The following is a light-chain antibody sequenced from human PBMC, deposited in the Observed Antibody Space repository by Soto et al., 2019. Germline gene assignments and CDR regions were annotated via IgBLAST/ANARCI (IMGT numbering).Light chain of an antibody. CDR2: GAS. CDR1: QGVSSGY. J-gene: IGKJ1*01. Sequence: EIVLTQSPGTLSLSPGERATLSCRASQGVSSGYLAWYQQSPGQAPRLLISGASSRATGIPDRFSGSGFGTDFTLTISRLEPEDFAVYSCQQYGSSPRTFGQGTKVEIK. V-gene: IGKV3-20*01. CDR3: QQYGSSPRT.